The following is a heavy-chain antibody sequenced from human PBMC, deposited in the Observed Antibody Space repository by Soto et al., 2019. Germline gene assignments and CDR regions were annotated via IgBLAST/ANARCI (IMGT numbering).Heavy chain of an antibody. CDR1: GFTFSRYS. J-gene: IGHJ4*02. Sequence: QVQLVESGGGVVQPGRSLRLSCAASGFTFSRYSVHWVRQAPGKGLEWVAAISYDETNESYADSVKGRFPISRDNSKNTMFLQMSSLRPEDTAVYFCSRAPFDSSGYFAYWGQGTLVTVSS. V-gene: IGHV3-30-3*01. CDR2: ISYDETNE. CDR3: SRAPFDSSGYFAY. D-gene: IGHD3-22*01.